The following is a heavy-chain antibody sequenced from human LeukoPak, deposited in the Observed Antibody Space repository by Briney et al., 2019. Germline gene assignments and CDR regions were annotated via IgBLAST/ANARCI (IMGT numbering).Heavy chain of an antibody. Sequence: ASVKVSCKASGYTFTSYDINWVRQATGQGLEWMGWMNPNSGNTGYAQKFQGRVTITRNTSMSTAYMELSSLRSEDTAVYYCARVGNWNYDPSDYYYYMDVWGKGTTVTVSS. CDR2: MNPNSGNT. CDR3: ARVGNWNYDPSDYYYYMDV. V-gene: IGHV1-8*03. D-gene: IGHD1-7*01. J-gene: IGHJ6*03. CDR1: GYTFTSYD.